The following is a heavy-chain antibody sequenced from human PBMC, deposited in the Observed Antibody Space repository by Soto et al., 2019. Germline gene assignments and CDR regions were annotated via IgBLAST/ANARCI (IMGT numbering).Heavy chain of an antibody. CDR2: INHSGST. CDR1: GGSFSGYY. V-gene: IGHV4-34*01. CDR3: ARGETYYYDSSGYQFDY. D-gene: IGHD3-22*01. Sequence: KPSETLSLTCAVYGGSFSGYYWSWIRQPPGKGLEWIGEINHSGSTNYNPSLKSRVTISVDTSKNQFSLKLSSVTAADTAVYYCARGETYYYDSSGYQFDYWGQGTLVTVSS. J-gene: IGHJ4*02.